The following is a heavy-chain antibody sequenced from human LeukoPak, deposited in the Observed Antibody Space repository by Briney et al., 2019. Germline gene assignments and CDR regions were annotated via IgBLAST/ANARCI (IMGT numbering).Heavy chain of an antibody. Sequence: ASVKVSCKASGYTFTRYGIFWVRQAPGQGLEWMGWISANNGNTNYAQKLQGRVTMTTDTSTSTAYMELRSLRSDDTAVYYCARGDSGYDFAPFDYWGQGTLVTVSS. CDR3: ARGDSGYDFAPFDY. J-gene: IGHJ4*02. CDR1: GYTFTRYG. V-gene: IGHV1-18*01. D-gene: IGHD5-12*01. CDR2: ISANNGNT.